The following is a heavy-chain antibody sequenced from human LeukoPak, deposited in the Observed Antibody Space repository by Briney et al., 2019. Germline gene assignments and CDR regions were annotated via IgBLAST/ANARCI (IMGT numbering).Heavy chain of an antibody. Sequence: GESLQISCKGSGYSFTSYWIGWVRQLPGKGLECMGIIYPGDSDTRYSPSFQGQVTISADQSISTAYLQWSSLKASDTAMYYCARHIVGATKYVDYWGQGTLVTVSS. CDR2: IYPGDSDT. CDR1: GYSFTSYW. J-gene: IGHJ4*02. V-gene: IGHV5-51*01. CDR3: ARHIVGATKYVDY. D-gene: IGHD1-26*01.